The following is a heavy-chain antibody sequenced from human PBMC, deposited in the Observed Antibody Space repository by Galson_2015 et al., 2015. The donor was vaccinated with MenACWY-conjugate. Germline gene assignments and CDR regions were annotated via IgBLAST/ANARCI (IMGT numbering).Heavy chain of an antibody. Sequence: SVKVSCKASGYTFTNHVLHWVRQAPGQRLEWMGWIYTGNGNTEYSQKFQGRVTITRDTSASTAYMELSGLRSEDTAVYYCTREDYWGQGTLVTVSS. J-gene: IGHJ4*02. V-gene: IGHV1-3*04. CDR2: IYTGNGNT. CDR1: GYTFTNHV. CDR3: TREDY.